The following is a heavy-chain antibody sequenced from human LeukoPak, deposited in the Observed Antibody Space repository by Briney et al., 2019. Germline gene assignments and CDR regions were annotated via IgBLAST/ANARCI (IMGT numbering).Heavy chain of an antibody. CDR1: GFTFSSYE. D-gene: IGHD5-18*01. J-gene: IGHJ4*02. CDR2: ISSSGSTI. V-gene: IGHV3-48*03. CDR3: ARSRGYSYGYIDPFDY. Sequence: PGGSLRLSCAASGFTFSSYEMNWVRQAPGKGLEWVSYISSSGSTIYYADSVNGRFTISRDNAKNSLYLQMNSLRAEDTAVYYCARSRGYSYGYIDPFDYWGQGTLVTVSS.